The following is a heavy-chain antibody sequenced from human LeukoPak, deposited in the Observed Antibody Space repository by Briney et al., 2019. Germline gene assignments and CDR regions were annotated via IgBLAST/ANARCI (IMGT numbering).Heavy chain of an antibody. CDR3: ARGNDYGINYYYYYGMDV. CDR2: IIPIFGTA. J-gene: IGHJ6*02. V-gene: IGHV1-69*13. CDR1: GGTFSSYA. Sequence: GASVKVSCKASGGTFSSYAISWVRQAPGQGLEWMGGIIPIFGTANYAQKFQGRVTFTADESTSTAYMELSSLRSEDTAVYYCARGNDYGINYYYYYGMDVWGQGTTVTVSS. D-gene: IGHD4-17*01.